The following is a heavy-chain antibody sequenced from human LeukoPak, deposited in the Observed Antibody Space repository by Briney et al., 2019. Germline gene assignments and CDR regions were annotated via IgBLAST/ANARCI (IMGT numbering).Heavy chain of an antibody. Sequence: SETLSLTCTVSGGSISSYYWSWIRQPPGKGLEWIGYIYYSGSTNYNPSLKSRVTILVDTSKNQFSLKLSSVTAADTAVYYCARRVVHRADKVATGYYGMDVWGQGTTVTVSS. CDR3: ARRVVHRADKVATGYYGMDV. J-gene: IGHJ6*02. CDR2: IYYSGST. CDR1: GGSISSYY. D-gene: IGHD5-12*01. V-gene: IGHV4-59*08.